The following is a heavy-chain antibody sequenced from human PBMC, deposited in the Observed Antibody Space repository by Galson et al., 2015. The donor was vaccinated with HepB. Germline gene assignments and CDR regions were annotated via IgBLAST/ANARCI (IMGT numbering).Heavy chain of an antibody. J-gene: IGHJ4*02. CDR2: ISYDRNDE. D-gene: IGHD2/OR15-2a*01. CDR1: GFNFNNYA. CDR3: AKAAVGWGRHNFYYFDF. V-gene: IGHV3-30*18. Sequence: SLRLSCAASGFNFNNYAMHWARQAPGKGLEWVAVISYDRNDELYADSVKGRFTISRDTSKKTVYLQMKSLRPEDTAIYYCAKAAVGWGRHNFYYFDFWGQGTLVTVSS.